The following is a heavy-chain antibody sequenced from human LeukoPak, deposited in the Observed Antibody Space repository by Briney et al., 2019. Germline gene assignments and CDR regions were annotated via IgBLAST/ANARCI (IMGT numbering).Heavy chain of an antibody. CDR3: ASASRDDYFDY. J-gene: IGHJ4*02. Sequence: GESLKISCNGSGYSFTNHWNAWVRQMPGKGLEWVGIIFPGDSDTRYSPSFQGQVSISADKSISTAYLQCSSLNETGRHMYYCASASRDDYFDYWGQGTLVTVSS. V-gene: IGHV5-51*01. D-gene: IGHD5-24*01. CDR1: GYSFTNHW. CDR2: IFPGDSDT.